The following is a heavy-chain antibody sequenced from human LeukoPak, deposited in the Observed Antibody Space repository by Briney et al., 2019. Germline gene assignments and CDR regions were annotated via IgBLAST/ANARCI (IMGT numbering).Heavy chain of an antibody. D-gene: IGHD6-13*01. CDR1: GFTFSSYW. CDR3: AKLDYSSSWFNPGEIFDP. J-gene: IGHJ5*02. V-gene: IGHV3-23*01. CDR2: ISGSGGST. Sequence: GGSLRLSCVPSGFTFSSYWMSWVRQAPGKGLEWVSAISGSGGSTYYADSVKGRFTISRDNSKNTLYLQMNGLRAEDTAVYYCAKLDYSSSWFNPGEIFDPWGQGTLVTVSS.